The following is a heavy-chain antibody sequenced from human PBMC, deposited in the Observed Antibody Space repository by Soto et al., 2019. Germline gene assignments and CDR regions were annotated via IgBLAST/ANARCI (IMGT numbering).Heavy chain of an antibody. CDR1: GFTFSGSA. V-gene: IGHV3-73*02. CDR3: TRVARSRWELLNDAFDI. J-gene: IGHJ3*02. CDR2: IRSKANSYAT. D-gene: IGHD1-26*01. Sequence: EVQLVESGGGLVQPGGSLKLSCAASGFTFSGSAMHWVRQASRKGLEWVGRIRSKANSYATAYAASVKGRFTISRDDSKNTAYLQMNSLKTEDTAVYYCTRVARSRWELLNDAFDIWGQGTMVTVSS.